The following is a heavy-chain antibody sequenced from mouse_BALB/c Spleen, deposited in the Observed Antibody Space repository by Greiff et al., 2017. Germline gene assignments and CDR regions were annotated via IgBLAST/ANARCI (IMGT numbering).Heavy chain of an antibody. CDR2: IYPGSGST. CDR1: GYTFTDYV. J-gene: IGHJ4*01. CDR3: ARYGNYDAMDY. D-gene: IGHD2-10*02. V-gene: IGHV1-81*01. Sequence: VQLQQSGPELVKPGASVKMSCKASGYTFTDYVISWVKQRTGQGLEWIGEIYPGSGSTYYNEKFKGKATLTADKSSNTAYMQLSSLTSEDSAVYFCARYGNYDAMDYWGQGTSVTVSS.